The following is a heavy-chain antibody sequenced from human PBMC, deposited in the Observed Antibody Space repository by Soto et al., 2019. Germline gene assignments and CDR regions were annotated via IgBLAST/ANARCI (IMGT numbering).Heavy chain of an antibody. CDR3: ARAGEWLPDGETYYFDY. CDR1: GGSISSGGYY. V-gene: IGHV4-31*03. CDR2: IYYSGST. D-gene: IGHD3-3*01. Sequence: SETLSLTCTVSGGSISSGGYYWSWIRQHPGKGLEWIGYIYYSGSTYYNPSLKSRVTISVDTSKNLFSLKLSSVTAADTAVYYCARAGEWLPDGETYYFDYWGQGTLVTVSS. J-gene: IGHJ4*02.